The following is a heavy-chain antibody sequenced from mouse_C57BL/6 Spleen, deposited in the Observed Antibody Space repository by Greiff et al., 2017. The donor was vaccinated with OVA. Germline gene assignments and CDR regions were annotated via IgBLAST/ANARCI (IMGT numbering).Heavy chain of an antibody. CDR2: IWSGGST. Sequence: VQLQQSGPGLVQPSQSLSITCTVSGFSLTSYGVHWVRQSPGKGLEWLGVIWSGGSTDYNAAFISRLSISKDNSKSQVFFKMNSLQADDTAIYYCASPSYYYGSSPRAMDYWGQGTSVTVSS. CDR1: GFSLTSYG. J-gene: IGHJ4*01. V-gene: IGHV2-2*01. CDR3: ASPSYYYGSSPRAMDY. D-gene: IGHD1-1*01.